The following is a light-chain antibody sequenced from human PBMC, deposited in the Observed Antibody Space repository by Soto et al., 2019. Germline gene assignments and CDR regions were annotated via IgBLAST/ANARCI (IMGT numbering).Light chain of an antibody. J-gene: IGLJ3*02. V-gene: IGLV2-14*01. Sequence: QSALTQPASLSGSPGQSITISCTGTSSDIGGHNYVSWYRHHPGKAPKLVIYEVSNRPSGVSNRFSGSKSDNTASLTISGLQAEYEADYYCSSFTSSSTWVFGGGTKVTVL. CDR3: SSFTSSSTWV. CDR1: SSDIGGHNY. CDR2: EVS.